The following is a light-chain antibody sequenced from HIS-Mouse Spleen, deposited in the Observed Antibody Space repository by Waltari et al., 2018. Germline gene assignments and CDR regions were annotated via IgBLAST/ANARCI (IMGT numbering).Light chain of an antibody. CDR3: SSYTSSSTLDV. CDR2: DVS. V-gene: IGLV2-14*03. J-gene: IGLJ1*01. CDR1: SSDGGGSNY. Sequence: QSALTQPASVSGSPGQSITISCTGTSSDGGGSNYVPWYQQHPGKAPKLMIYDVSNRPSGVSNRFSGSKSGNTASLTISGLQAEDEADYYCSSYTSSSTLDVFGTGTKVTVL.